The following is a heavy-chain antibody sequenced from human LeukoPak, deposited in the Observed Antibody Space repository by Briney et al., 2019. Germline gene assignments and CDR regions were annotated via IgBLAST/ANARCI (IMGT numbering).Heavy chain of an antibody. J-gene: IGHJ3*02. D-gene: IGHD2-21*01. V-gene: IGHV3-30-3*01. CDR2: IASDGSHT. CDR3: ARERQDTILHSGASDI. CDR1: GFTFSTYF. Sequence: PGSSLRLSCAASGFTFSTYFMHWVRQAPGKGLEWVADIASDGSHTFYVESVKGRFTISRNNSKNTLYLQMNSLRAEDTAVYFCARERQDTILHSGASDIWGQGTMVTVSS.